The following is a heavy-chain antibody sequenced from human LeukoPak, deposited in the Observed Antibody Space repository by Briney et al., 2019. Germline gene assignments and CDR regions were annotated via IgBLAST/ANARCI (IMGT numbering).Heavy chain of an antibody. CDR2: ISRSCSTK. V-gene: IGHV3-11*04. CDR1: GFTFSDYN. J-gene: IGHJ4*02. Sequence: PGGSLRLFCAASGFTFSDYNMRWIRQAPGKGLEWVSSISRSCSTKYYADSVKGRFTISRDNAKNSLFLQMNSLRAEDTAVYYCARVEASGYDYGAFDYWGQGTLVTVSS. D-gene: IGHD5-12*01. CDR3: ARVEASGYDYGAFDY.